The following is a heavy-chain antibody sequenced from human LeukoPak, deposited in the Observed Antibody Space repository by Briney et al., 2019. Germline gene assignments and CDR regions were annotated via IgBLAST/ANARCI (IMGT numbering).Heavy chain of an antibody. CDR2: SSAGDSTT. CDR1: GFTLSSYA. V-gene: IGHV3-23*01. CDR3: VKDVEATIGSGGYYFDH. J-gene: IGHJ4*02. D-gene: IGHD5-12*01. Sequence: GGSLRLSCAASGFTLSSYALSWVRQAPGGGLEWVSGSSAGDSTTAYADSVKGRFTVSRDNSRNRLYLRMNSLRPDDTAIYFCVKDVEATIGSGGYYFDHWGQGALVTVSS.